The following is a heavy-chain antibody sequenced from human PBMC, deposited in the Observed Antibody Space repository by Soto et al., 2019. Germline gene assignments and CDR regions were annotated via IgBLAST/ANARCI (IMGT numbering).Heavy chain of an antibody. CDR3: ARAGYYDFWSGYLYYFDY. CDR2: IYYSGST. V-gene: IGHV4-59*01. Sequence: SETLSLTCTVSGGSISSYYWSWIRQPPGKGLEWIGYIYYSGSTNYNPSLKSRVTISVDTSKNQFSLKLSSVTAADTAVYYCARAGYYDFWSGYLYYFDYWGQGTPVTVSS. D-gene: IGHD3-3*01. CDR1: GGSISSYY. J-gene: IGHJ4*02.